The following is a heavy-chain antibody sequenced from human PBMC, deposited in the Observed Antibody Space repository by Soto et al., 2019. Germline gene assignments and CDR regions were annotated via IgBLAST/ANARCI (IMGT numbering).Heavy chain of an antibody. CDR1: GFTFSSCG. Sequence: QVQLVESGGGVVQPGRSLRLSCAASGFTFSSCGMHWVRQAPGKGLEWVAVISYDGSNKYYADSVKGRFTISRDNSKNTLYLQMNSLRAEDTAVYYCAKEGGYSSGWYGDYFDYWGQGTLVTVSS. D-gene: IGHD6-19*01. J-gene: IGHJ4*02. V-gene: IGHV3-30*18. CDR2: ISYDGSNK. CDR3: AKEGGYSSGWYGDYFDY.